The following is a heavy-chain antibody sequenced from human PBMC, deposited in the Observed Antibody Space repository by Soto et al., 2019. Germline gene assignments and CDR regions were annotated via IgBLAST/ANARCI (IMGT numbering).Heavy chain of an antibody. V-gene: IGHV4-59*01. Sequence: KPSETLSLTCTVSGGSISIYYWSWIRQPPGKGLEWIGYIYYSGSTNYNPSLKSRVTISVDTSKNQFSLKLSSVTAADTAVYYCAMGQVWAAQIDYWGQGTLVTVSS. CDR3: AMGQVWAAQIDY. D-gene: IGHD6-6*01. CDR1: GGSISIYY. CDR2: IYYSGST. J-gene: IGHJ4*02.